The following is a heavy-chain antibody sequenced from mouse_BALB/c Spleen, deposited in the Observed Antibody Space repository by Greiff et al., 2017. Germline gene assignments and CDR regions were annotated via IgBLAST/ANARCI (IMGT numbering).Heavy chain of an antibody. Sequence: EVMLVESGAELVKPAASVKLSCTASGFNIKDTYMHWVKQRPEQGLEWIGRIDPANGNTKYDPKFQGKATITADTSSNTAYLQLSSLTSEDTAVYYCARRGYYGSSWYFDVWGAGTTVTVSS. V-gene: IGHV14-3*02. J-gene: IGHJ1*01. CDR3: ARRGYYGSSWYFDV. CDR2: IDPANGNT. D-gene: IGHD1-1*01. CDR1: GFNIKDTY.